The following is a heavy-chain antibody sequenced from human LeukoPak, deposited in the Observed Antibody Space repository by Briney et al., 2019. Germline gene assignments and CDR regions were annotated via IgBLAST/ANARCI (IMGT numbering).Heavy chain of an antibody. CDR1: GGSISSYY. D-gene: IGHD6-13*01. V-gene: IGHV4-59*01. CDR3: ARLLVRALEIDY. CDR2: IYYSGSA. J-gene: IGHJ4*02. Sequence: SETLSLTCTVSGGSISSYYWSWIRQPPGKGLEWIGYIYYSGSANYNPSLKSRVTISVDTSKNQFSLKLSSVTAADTAVYYCARLLVRALEIDYWGQGTLVTVSS.